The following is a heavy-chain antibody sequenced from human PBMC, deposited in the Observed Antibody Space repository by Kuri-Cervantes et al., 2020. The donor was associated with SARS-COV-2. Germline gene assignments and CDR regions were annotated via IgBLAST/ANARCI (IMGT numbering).Heavy chain of an antibody. V-gene: IGHV1-46*01. Sequence: ASVKVSCKASGYTFTSYYMHWVRQAPGQGLEWMGIINPSGGSTSYAQKFQGRVTMTRDTSISTAYMELSRLRADDTAVYYCARDWGVREAAGGTPYWYFDLWGRGTLVTVSS. D-gene: IGHD6-13*01. CDR1: GYTFTSYY. CDR3: ARDWGVREAAGGTPYWYFDL. CDR2: INPSGGST. J-gene: IGHJ2*01.